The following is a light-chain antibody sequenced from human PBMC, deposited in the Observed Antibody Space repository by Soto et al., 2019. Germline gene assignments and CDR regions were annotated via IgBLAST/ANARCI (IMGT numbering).Light chain of an antibody. CDR2: QDT. Sequence: YELTQPPSVSVSPGQTASITCSGDKLGDKYACWYQQKPGQSPVLVIYQDTKRPSGIPERFSGSNSGNTATLTISGTQALDEADYYCQARDSSIVVFGGGTKVTVL. V-gene: IGLV3-1*01. CDR1: KLGDKY. CDR3: QARDSSIVV. J-gene: IGLJ2*01.